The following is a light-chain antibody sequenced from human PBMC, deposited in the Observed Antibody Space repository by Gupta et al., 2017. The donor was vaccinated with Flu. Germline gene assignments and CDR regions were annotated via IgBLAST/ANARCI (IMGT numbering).Light chain of an antibody. J-gene: IGKJ1*01. CDR1: HIFSRNY. Sequence: EIVLTQSPGTLSLSPGERATLSCRASHIFSRNYLAWYQQKPGQAPRLLIYGASSRAPGIPARFSSSAYVTHFTLAISRRDLEDYAVYYCRLSGTSPRTFGQGTKVEIK. CDR2: GAS. CDR3: RLSGTSPRT. V-gene: IGKV3-20*01.